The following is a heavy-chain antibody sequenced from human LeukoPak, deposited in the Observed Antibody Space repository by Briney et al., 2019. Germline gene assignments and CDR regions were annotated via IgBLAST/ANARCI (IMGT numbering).Heavy chain of an antibody. D-gene: IGHD5-12*01. J-gene: IGHJ6*02. Sequence: GGSLRLSCAASGFTFSSYSMNWVRQAPGKGLQWVSAISGSGGSTYYADSVKGRFTISRDNSKNTLYLQMNSLRAEDTAVYYCAKDIVATFPYYYYGMDVWGQGTTVTVSS. V-gene: IGHV3-23*01. CDR1: GFTFSSYS. CDR3: AKDIVATFPYYYYGMDV. CDR2: ISGSGGST.